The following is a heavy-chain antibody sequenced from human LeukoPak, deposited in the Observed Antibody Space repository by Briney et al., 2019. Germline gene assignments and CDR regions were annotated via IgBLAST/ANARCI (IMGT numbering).Heavy chain of an antibody. CDR1: GYSISSGYY. CDR3: ARVGNAFDGSGYYFDY. V-gene: IGHV4-38-2*02. CDR2: IYHSGST. J-gene: IGHJ4*02. D-gene: IGHD3-22*01. Sequence: SESLSLTCTVSGYSISSGYYWAWIRQPPGKGLEWIGTIYHSGSTYYNPALTSRVTISVDTSKNQFSLKLSSVTAADTAVYYCARVGNAFDGSGYYFDYWGQGTLVTVSS.